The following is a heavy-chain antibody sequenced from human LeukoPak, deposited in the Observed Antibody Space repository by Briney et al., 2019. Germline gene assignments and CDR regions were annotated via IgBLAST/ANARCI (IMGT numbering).Heavy chain of an antibody. V-gene: IGHV4-39*07. CDR1: GGSISSGDYY. D-gene: IGHD1-26*01. Sequence: PSETLSLTCTVSGGSISSGDYYWGWIRQPPGKGLEWIGSIYYSGSTYYNPSLKSRVTISVDTSKNQFSLKLSSVTAADTAVYYCASPAGLVSGSYYVVWYRWGQGTLVTVSS. CDR2: IYYSGST. CDR3: ASPAGLVSGSYYVVWYR. J-gene: IGHJ5*02.